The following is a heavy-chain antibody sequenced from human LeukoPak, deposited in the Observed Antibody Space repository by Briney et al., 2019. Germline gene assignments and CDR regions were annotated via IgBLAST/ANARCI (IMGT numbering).Heavy chain of an antibody. CDR2: IYSGGST. V-gene: IGHV3-66*01. Sequence: GGSLRLSCAASGFTFSSYWMSWVGQAPGKGLDGASLIYSGGSTYYADSVKGRFTISRDNSKNTLYLQMNSLRAEDTAVYYCARDHSGSYWSPRVEDYWGQGTLVTVSS. J-gene: IGHJ4*02. CDR3: ARDHSGSYWSPRVEDY. D-gene: IGHD1-26*01. CDR1: GFTFSSYW.